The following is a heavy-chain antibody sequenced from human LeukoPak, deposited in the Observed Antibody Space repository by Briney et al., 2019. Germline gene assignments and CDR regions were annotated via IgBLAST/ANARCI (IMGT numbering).Heavy chain of an antibody. CDR1: GFTFSSYA. CDR2: ISYDGSNK. V-gene: IGHV3-30*01. J-gene: IGHJ4*02. Sequence: GGSLRLSCAASGFTFSSYAMHWVRQAPGKGLEWVAVISYDGSNKYYADSVKGRFTISRDNSKNTLYLQMNSLRAEDTAVYYCARVRYSSSSAFDYWAREPWSPSPQ. CDR3: ARVRYSSSSAFDY. D-gene: IGHD6-6*01.